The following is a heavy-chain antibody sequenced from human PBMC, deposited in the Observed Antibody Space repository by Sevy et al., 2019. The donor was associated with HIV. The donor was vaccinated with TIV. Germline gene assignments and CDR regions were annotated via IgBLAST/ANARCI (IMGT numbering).Heavy chain of an antibody. J-gene: IGHJ4*02. D-gene: IGHD3-9*01. CDR2: IKQDGSET. CDR3: ARLPTGLQSFNYLLSTYFDS. V-gene: IGHV3-7*01. CDR1: GFDFNHHW. Sequence: GESLKISCAASGFDFNHHWMSWVRQAPQKGLEWVANIKQDGSETYYVDSLEGRFTISRDNAKNSLSLQINVLRAEDTAVYYCARLPTGLQSFNYLLSTYFDSWGQGTLVTVSS.